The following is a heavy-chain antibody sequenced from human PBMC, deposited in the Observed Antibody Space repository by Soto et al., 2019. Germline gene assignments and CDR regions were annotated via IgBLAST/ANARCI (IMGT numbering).Heavy chain of an antibody. J-gene: IGHJ4*02. CDR2: ISYDGSNK. V-gene: IGHV3-30-3*01. CDR1: GFTFSSYA. D-gene: IGHD1-26*01. CDR3: ARAAVGATGYYFDY. Sequence: GGSLRLSCAASGFTFSSYAMHWVRQASGKGLEWVAVISYDGSNKYYADSVKGRFTISRDNSKNTLYLQMNSLRAEDTAVYYCARAAVGATGYYFDYWGQGTLVTVSS.